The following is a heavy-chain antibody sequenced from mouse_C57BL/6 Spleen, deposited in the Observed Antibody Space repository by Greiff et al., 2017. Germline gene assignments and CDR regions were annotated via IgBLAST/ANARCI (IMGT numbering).Heavy chain of an antibody. CDR3: ARREYGSSYYYAMDY. V-gene: IGHV1-64*01. J-gene: IGHJ4*01. CDR2: IHPNSGST. CDR1: GYTFTSYW. D-gene: IGHD1-1*01. Sequence: VQLQQSGAELVKPGASVKLSCKASGYTFTSYWMHWVKQRPGQGLEWIGMIHPNSGSTNYNEKFKSKATLTVDKSSSTAYMQLSSLTSEDSAVYYCARREYGSSYYYAMDYWGQGTSVTVSS.